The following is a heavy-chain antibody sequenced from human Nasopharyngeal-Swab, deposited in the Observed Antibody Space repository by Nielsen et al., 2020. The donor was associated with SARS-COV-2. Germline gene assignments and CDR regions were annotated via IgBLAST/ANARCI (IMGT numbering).Heavy chain of an antibody. CDR1: GFTSSSYG. CDR2: IWYDGSNK. Sequence: GESLKISCAASGFTSSSYGMHWVRQAPGKGLEWVAVIWYDGSNKYYADSVKGRFTISRDNSKNTLYLQMNSLRAEDTAVYYCARDTPLGYYGSGSYENGTDYWGQGTLVTVSS. V-gene: IGHV3-33*01. CDR3: ARDTPLGYYGSGSYENGTDY. D-gene: IGHD3-10*01. J-gene: IGHJ4*02.